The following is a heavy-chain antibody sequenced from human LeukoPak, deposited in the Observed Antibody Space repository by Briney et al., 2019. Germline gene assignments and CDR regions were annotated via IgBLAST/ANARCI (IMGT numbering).Heavy chain of an antibody. CDR1: GYTFTSYD. V-gene: IGHV1-8*03. CDR3: ARGSQTDWSGWYRSVAFDI. CDR2: MNPNSGNT. J-gene: IGHJ3*02. Sequence: ASXXXSCKASGYTFTSYDINWVRQATGQGLEWMGWMNPNSGNTGYAQKFQGRVNITRKTSISTDYMELRRLRYGDTAVYYCARGSQTDWSGWYRSVAFDIWGQGTMVTVSS. D-gene: IGHD6-19*01.